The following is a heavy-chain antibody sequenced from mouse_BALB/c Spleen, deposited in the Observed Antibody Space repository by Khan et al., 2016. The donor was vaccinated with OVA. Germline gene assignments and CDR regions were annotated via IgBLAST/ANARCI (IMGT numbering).Heavy chain of an antibody. Sequence: VQLKQSGTVLARPGASVKMSCKASGYSFTSYLIHWVKQRPGQGLEWIGDIYPGNSDTTYNQKFKDKATLTAGTSANTAYLELSSLTNEDSAVYYCARGSYISFAYWGQGTLVTVSA. CDR1: GYSFTSYL. V-gene: IGHV1-5*01. J-gene: IGHJ3*01. CDR2: IYPGNSDT. CDR3: ARGSYISFAY. D-gene: IGHD1-1*01.